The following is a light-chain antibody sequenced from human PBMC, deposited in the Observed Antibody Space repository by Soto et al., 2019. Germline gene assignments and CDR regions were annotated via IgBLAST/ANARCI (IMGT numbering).Light chain of an antibody. CDR3: MQALQAPYT. Sequence: DMVMTQSPLSLPVTPGEPASISCRSSQSLLHSNGYNYLDWYLQKPGQSPQLLIFLGSNRASGVPDRFSGSGSGTDFTLKSRRVEAEDVGVYYCMQALQAPYTVGLGTKREIK. J-gene: IGKJ2*01. V-gene: IGKV2-28*01. CDR1: QSLLHSNGYNY. CDR2: LGS.